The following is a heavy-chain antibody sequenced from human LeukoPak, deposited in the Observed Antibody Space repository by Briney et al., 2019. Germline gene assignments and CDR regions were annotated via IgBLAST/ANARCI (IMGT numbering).Heavy chain of an antibody. CDR3: ARDGGANRNFDY. CDR2: VHTSGST. CDR1: GGSIRGDY. D-gene: IGHD4/OR15-4a*01. J-gene: IGHJ4*02. V-gene: IGHV4-4*07. Sequence: SETLSLTCDVSGGSIRGDYWSWIRQPAGRGLEWIGRVHTSGSTNYNPSLKSRVTLSQDTSKNQFYLRLTSVTAADAAVYYCARDGGANRNFDYWGQGMLVTVSS.